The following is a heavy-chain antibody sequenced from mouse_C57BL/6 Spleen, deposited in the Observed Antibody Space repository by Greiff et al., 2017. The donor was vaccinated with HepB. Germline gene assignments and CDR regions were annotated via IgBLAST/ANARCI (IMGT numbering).Heavy chain of an antibody. CDR2: IHPNSGST. J-gene: IGHJ4*01. CDR1: GYTFTSYW. D-gene: IGHD1-1*01. CDR3: ARGDGSSYYYYAMDY. Sequence: QVQLKQPGAELVKPGASVKLSCKASGYTFTSYWMHWVKQRPGQGLEWIGMIHPNSGSTNYNEKFKSKATLPVDKSSSTAYMQLSSLTSEDSAVYYCARGDGSSYYYYAMDYWGQGTSVTVSS. V-gene: IGHV1-64*01.